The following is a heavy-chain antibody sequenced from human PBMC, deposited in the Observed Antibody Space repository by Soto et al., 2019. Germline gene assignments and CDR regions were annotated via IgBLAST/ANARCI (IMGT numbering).Heavy chain of an antibody. Sequence: QITLKESGPTLVKPTQTLTLTCTFSGFSLSTRGVGVGWIRQPPGKALEWLALIYWDDDKRYSPFLRSRLTITKDTSNNQVVLTLTNMDPVDTATYYCAPIGISTWFTYWGQGTLLTVSS. D-gene: IGHD3-10*01. J-gene: IGHJ4*02. CDR1: GFSLSTRGVG. CDR2: IYWDDDK. CDR3: APIGISTWFTY. V-gene: IGHV2-5*02.